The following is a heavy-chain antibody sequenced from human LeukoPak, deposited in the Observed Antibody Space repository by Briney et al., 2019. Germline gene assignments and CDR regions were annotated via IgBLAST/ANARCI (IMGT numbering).Heavy chain of an antibody. CDR1: GCSSSNYA. D-gene: IGHD3-22*01. V-gene: IGHV3-23*01. Sequence: GGSLSLSCAASGCSSSNYAMNWVRQAPGKGLEWVSGISGGGVSTNYADSVKGRFTISRDNSKNTLYLQMNSLRAEDTAVYYCANEGYDSTGYYPPDIDYWGQGTLVTVSS. CDR3: ANEGYDSTGYYPPDIDY. J-gene: IGHJ4*02. CDR2: ISGGGVST.